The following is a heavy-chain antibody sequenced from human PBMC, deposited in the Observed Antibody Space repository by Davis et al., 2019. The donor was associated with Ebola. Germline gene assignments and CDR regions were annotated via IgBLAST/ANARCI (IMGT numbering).Heavy chain of an antibody. Sequence: GESLKISCAASGFTFSSYWMHWVRQAPGKGLEWVSHIYTDASSTAYADSVRGRFTISRDNAKNTLFLQMNSLRAEDTAVYYCARGASGTTFDYWGQGTLVTVSS. CDR2: IYTDASST. J-gene: IGHJ4*02. CDR3: ARGASGTTFDY. D-gene: IGHD1-7*01. CDR1: GFTFSSYW. V-gene: IGHV3-74*01.